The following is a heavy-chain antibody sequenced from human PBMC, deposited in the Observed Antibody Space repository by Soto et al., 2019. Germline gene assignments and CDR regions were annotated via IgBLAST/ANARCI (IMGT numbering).Heavy chain of an antibody. CDR2: IDWDDDK. Sequence: SGPTLVNPTQTLTLTCTFSGFSLSTSGMCVSWIRQPPGKALEWLARIDWDDDKYYSTSLKTRLTISKDTSKNQVVLTTTNMDPVDTATYYCARSTYSSSRYYYYYMDVWGKGTTVTV. CDR3: ARSTYSSSRYYYYYMDV. V-gene: IGHV2-70*11. D-gene: IGHD6-6*01. J-gene: IGHJ6*03. CDR1: GFSLSTSGMC.